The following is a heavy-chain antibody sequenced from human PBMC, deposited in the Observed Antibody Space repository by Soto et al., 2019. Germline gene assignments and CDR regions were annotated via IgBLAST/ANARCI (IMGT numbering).Heavy chain of an antibody. CDR1: GGSISSYY. V-gene: IGHV4-59*01. Sequence: SETLSLTCTVSGGSISSYYWSWIRQPPGKGLEWIGYMYNTGSTIYNPSLKSRVTISVDTSKNQFSLKLNSVTAADTAVYYCARGEASWLRFLEWSPYYYGMDVWGQGTMVTVSS. J-gene: IGHJ6*02. CDR3: ARGEASWLRFLEWSPYYYGMDV. CDR2: MYNTGST. D-gene: IGHD3-3*01.